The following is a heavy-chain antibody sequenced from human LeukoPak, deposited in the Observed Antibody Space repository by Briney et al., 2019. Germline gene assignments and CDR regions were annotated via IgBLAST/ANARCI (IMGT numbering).Heavy chain of an antibody. D-gene: IGHD2/OR15-2a*01. CDR1: GGSIRSSSYY. V-gene: IGHV4-39*01. J-gene: IGHJ5*02. CDR3: GRHRNIGRGWFDP. CDR2: MYYSGST. Sequence: SETLSLTCTVSGGSIRSSSYYWGWIRQPPGKGLEWIGGMYYSGSTYYNPSLKSRLTIYAGTSKNQFSLKLSSVTAADTAVYYCGRHRNIGRGWFDPWGQGTQVTVSS.